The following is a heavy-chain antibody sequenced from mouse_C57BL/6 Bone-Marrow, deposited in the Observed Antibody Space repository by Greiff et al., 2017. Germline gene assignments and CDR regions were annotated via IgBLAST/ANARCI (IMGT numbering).Heavy chain of an antibody. V-gene: IGHV14-3*01. Sequence: VQLQQSVAELVRPGASVKLSCTASGFNIKNTYMPWVKPRPEQGLEWSGRIDPANGNTKYAPKFQGKATITADTSSNTAYRQLSSLTSEDTAIYYCSRRWNSYYYGSSSEAMDYWGQGTSVTVSA. D-gene: IGHD1-1*01. CDR3: SRRWNSYYYGSSSEAMDY. CDR1: GFNIKNTY. CDR2: IDPANGNT. J-gene: IGHJ4*01.